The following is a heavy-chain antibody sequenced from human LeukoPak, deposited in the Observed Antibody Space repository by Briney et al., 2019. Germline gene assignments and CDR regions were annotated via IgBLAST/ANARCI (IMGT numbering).Heavy chain of an antibody. J-gene: IGHJ5*02. CDR1: TLIFSHYT. Sequence: GESLRLSCAASTLIFSHYTMNCDSHAAGNGLEWVSSILSSSIYIYYADSVKGRFTISRDNAKNSLYLQMNSLRAEDTAVYYCARGPTNLVTAASGWFDPWGQGTLVTVSS. V-gene: IGHV3-21*01. CDR2: ILSSSIYI. D-gene: IGHD2-15*01. CDR3: ARGPTNLVTAASGWFDP.